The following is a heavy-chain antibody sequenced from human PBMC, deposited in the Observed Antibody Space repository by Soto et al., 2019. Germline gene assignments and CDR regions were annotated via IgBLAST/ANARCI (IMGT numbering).Heavy chain of an antibody. CDR3: ARGISRGTARTRIAAAGNWFDP. D-gene: IGHD6-13*01. V-gene: IGHV1-69*13. J-gene: IGHJ5*02. Sequence: GASVKVSCKASGGTFSSYAISWVRQAPGQGLEWKGGIIPIFGTANYAQKFQGRVTITADESTSTAYMELSSLRSEDTAVYYCARGISRGTARTRIAAAGNWFDPWGQGTLVTVSS. CDR2: IIPIFGTA. CDR1: GGTFSSYA.